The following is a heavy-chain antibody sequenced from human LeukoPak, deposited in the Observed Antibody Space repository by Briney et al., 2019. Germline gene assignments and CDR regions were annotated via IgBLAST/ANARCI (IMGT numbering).Heavy chain of an antibody. CDR1: GGSISSYY. Sequence: SETQSLTCTVSGGSISSYYWSWIRQPPGKGLEWIGYIYYSGSTNYNPSLKSRVTISVDTSKNQFSLKLSSVTAADTAVYYCAIGSIAARPDGLFDYWGQGTLVTVSS. V-gene: IGHV4-59*01. J-gene: IGHJ4*02. CDR3: AIGSIAARPDGLFDY. CDR2: IYYSGST. D-gene: IGHD6-6*01.